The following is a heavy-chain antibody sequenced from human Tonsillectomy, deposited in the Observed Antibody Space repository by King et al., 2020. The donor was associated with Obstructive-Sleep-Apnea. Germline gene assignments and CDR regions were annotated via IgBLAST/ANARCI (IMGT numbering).Heavy chain of an antibody. D-gene: IGHD3-22*01. J-gene: IGHJ4*02. V-gene: IGHV3-30-3*01. CDR1: GFPFSSFP. CDR2: ISYDGNNT. CDR3: ARDSPPYSSAYIIDQ. Sequence: VQLVESGGGVVQPGRSLRLSCAASGFPFSSFPMHWVRQAPGKGLDWGGLISYDGNNTYSGDSVKGRFTISRDNSKRTLFLQMNSLRAEDTAVYFCARDSPPYSSAYIIDQWGQGTLVTVSS.